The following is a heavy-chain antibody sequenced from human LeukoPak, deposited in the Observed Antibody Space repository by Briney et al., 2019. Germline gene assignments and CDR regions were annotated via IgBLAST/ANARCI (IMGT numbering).Heavy chain of an antibody. CDR2: IYYSEST. V-gene: IGHV4-59*01. J-gene: IGHJ4*02. CDR1: GGSISSSY. D-gene: IGHD3-10*01. CDR3: ARGPHGGDLNIEFDY. Sequence: PLGSLCLSRAVSGGSISSSYWCWIRQPPRKGLEWVGYIYYSESTNYNPSLKSRVTISVDTSKNQFSLKLSSVTAADTAVYYCARGPHGGDLNIEFDYWGQGPLVTVSS.